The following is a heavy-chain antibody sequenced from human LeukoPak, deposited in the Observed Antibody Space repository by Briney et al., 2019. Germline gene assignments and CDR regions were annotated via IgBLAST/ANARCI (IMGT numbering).Heavy chain of an antibody. D-gene: IGHD1-1*01. V-gene: IGHV3-48*02. CDR1: GFTFSNAW. J-gene: IGHJ4*02. Sequence: GGSLRLSCAASGFTFSNAWMNWVRQAPGKGLEWVSYISSSGTTIYYADSVKGRFTISRDNAKNSLYLQMNSLRDEDTAVYYCACARTGGAYLDYWGQGTLVTVSS. CDR2: ISSSGTTI. CDR3: ACARTGGAYLDY.